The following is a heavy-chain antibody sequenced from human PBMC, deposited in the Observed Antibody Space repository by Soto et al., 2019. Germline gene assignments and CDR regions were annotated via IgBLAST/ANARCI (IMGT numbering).Heavy chain of an antibody. CDR3: TRAGPQVPSPKASVSRFGELLSANAFDI. Sequence: GGSLRLSCTASGFTFGDYAMSWFRQAPGKGLEWVGFIRSKAYGGTTEYAASVKGRFTISRDDSKSIAYLQMNSLKTEDTAVYYCTRAGPQVPSPKASVSRFGELLSANAFDIWGQGTMVTVSS. D-gene: IGHD3-10*01. CDR2: IRSKAYGGTT. CDR1: GFTFGDYA. J-gene: IGHJ3*02. V-gene: IGHV3-49*03.